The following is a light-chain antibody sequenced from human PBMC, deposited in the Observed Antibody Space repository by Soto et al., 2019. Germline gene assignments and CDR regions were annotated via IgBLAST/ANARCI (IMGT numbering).Light chain of an antibody. CDR1: STDFVSYNR. CDR2: EAS. V-gene: IGLV2-18*02. J-gene: IGLJ1*01. Sequence: QSVLTQPPSVSGSPGQSVTISCTGTSTDFVSYNRVSWYQQPPGTAPKLIIYEASNRPSGVPDRFSGSKSGNTASLTISGLQAADEADYYCTSYSSSDIFYVFGTGTKVTV. CDR3: TSYSSSDIFYV.